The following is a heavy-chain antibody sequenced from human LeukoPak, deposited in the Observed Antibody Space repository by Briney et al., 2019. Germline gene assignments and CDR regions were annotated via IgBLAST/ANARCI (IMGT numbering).Heavy chain of an antibody. J-gene: IGHJ4*02. CDR3: AKVEDGELIDY. V-gene: IGHV3-23*01. D-gene: IGHD3-10*01. CDR1: GFTFSNSA. Sequence: GGSLRLSCASSGFTFSNSAMSWVRQAPGKGLEWVSSISGSGGSTYYADSVKGRFTISRDNSKNTLYLQMNSLRAEDTAVYYCAKVEDGELIDYWGQGTLVTVSS. CDR2: ISGSGGST.